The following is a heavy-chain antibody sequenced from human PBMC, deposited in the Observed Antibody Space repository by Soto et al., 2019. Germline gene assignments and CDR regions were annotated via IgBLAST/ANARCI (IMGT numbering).Heavy chain of an antibody. CDR1: GGGFSIYT. D-gene: IGHD2-2*01. V-gene: IGHV1-69*04. CDR3: ARDWARYCSSTSCRRAWFDP. Sequence: SVNVYCKAAGGGFSIYTISWGRQALGQGLEWMGRIIPILGIANYAQKFQGRVTITADKSTSTAYMELSSLRSEDTAVYYCARDWARYCSSTSCRRAWFDPWGQGTLVTVSS. J-gene: IGHJ5*02. CDR2: IIPILGIA.